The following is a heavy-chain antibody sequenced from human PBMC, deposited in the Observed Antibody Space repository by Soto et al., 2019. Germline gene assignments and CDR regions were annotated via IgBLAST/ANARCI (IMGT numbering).Heavy chain of an antibody. V-gene: IGHV3-9*01. J-gene: IGHJ3*02. CDR2: ISWNSGSI. CDR3: AKAGDTDAFDI. Sequence: EVQLVESGGGLVQPGRSLRLSCAASGFTFDDYAMHWVRQAPGKGLEWVSGISWNSGSIGYADSVKGRFTISRDNAKNFLYLQMNSLRAEDTALYYCAKAGDTDAFDIWGQGTMVTVSS. D-gene: IGHD2-2*02. CDR1: GFTFDDYA.